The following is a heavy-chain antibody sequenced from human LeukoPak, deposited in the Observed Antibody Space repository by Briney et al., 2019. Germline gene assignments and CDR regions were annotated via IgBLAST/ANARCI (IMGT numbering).Heavy chain of an antibody. Sequence: GGSLRLSCAASGFTFSSYWMSWVRQDPGEGLERVANIKQDGSEKYYVDSVKGRFTISRDNAKNSLYLQMNSLRAEDTAVYYCARVTGPIPYYFDYWGQGTLVTVSS. CDR1: GFTFSSYW. J-gene: IGHJ4*02. CDR2: IKQDGSEK. D-gene: IGHD7-27*01. CDR3: ARVTGPIPYYFDY. V-gene: IGHV3-7*01.